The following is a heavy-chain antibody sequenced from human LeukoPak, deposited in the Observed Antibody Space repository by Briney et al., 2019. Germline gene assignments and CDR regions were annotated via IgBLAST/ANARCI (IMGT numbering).Heavy chain of an antibody. CDR2: IYTSGST. CDR1: GYSISSGYY. V-gene: IGHV4-38-2*02. CDR3: AREESGAFDI. J-gene: IGHJ3*02. Sequence: ASETLSLTCTVSGYSISSGYYWGWIRQPPGKGLEWIGRIYTSGSTNYNPSLKSRVTISVDTSKNQFSLKLSSVTAADTAVYYCAREESGAFDIWGQGTMVTVSS.